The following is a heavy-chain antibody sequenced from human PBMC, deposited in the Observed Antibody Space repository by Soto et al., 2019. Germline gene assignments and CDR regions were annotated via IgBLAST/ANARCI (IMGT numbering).Heavy chain of an antibody. V-gene: IGHV3-23*01. Sequence: EVQLLDSGGGLVQPGGSLRLSCAASGFTFSSYAMSWVRQAPGKGLEWVSVISGSGDSTYYADSVKGRFTISRDNSKNTLYLQMNSLRAEDTAVYYCARRTSGWYLDYWGQGTLVTVSS. D-gene: IGHD6-19*01. CDR3: ARRTSGWYLDY. J-gene: IGHJ4*02. CDR1: GFTFSSYA. CDR2: ISGSGDST.